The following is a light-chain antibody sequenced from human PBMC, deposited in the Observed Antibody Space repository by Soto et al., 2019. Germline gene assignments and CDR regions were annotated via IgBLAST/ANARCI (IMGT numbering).Light chain of an antibody. Sequence: EIVMTQSPATLYVSLGERATLSCRASQSVRSSVAWYQQKPGQAPRLLIYGASTRATGIPARISGSGSGTEFTLAISSLQSEDFAVYYCQQYNNWPQTFGQGTKVDIK. J-gene: IGKJ1*01. CDR3: QQYNNWPQT. CDR1: QSVRSS. CDR2: GAS. V-gene: IGKV3-15*01.